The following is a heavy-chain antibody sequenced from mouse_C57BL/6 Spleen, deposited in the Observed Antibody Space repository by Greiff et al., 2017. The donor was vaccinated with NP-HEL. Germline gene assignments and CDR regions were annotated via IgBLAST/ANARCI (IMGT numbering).Heavy chain of an antibody. Sequence: VKLQESGPGLVQPSQSLSITCTVSGFSLTSYGVHWVRQSPGKGLEWLGVIWSGGSTDYNAAFISRLSISKDNSKSQVFFKMNSLQADDTAIYYCAPHYYGRDYAMDYWGQGTSVTVSS. D-gene: IGHD1-1*01. CDR3: APHYYGRDYAMDY. J-gene: IGHJ4*01. V-gene: IGHV2-2*01. CDR2: IWSGGST. CDR1: GFSLTSYG.